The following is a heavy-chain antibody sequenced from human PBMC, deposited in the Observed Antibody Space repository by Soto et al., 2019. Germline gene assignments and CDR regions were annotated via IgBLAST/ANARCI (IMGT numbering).Heavy chain of an antibody. Sequence: GASIEVSCQASGYTFTGYYMHWVRQAPGQGLEWMGWINPNSGGTNYAQKCQGWVTMTRDTSISTAYMELSRLRSDDTAVYYCAREIAVAGRHATYYFDYWGQGTLVTVSS. CDR3: AREIAVAGRHATYYFDY. CDR2: INPNSGGT. V-gene: IGHV1-2*04. CDR1: GYTFTGYY. D-gene: IGHD6-19*01. J-gene: IGHJ4*02.